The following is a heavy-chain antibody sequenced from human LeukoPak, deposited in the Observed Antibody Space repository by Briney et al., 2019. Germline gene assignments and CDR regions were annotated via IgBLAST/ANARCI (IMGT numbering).Heavy chain of an antibody. CDR1: GASISSYY. V-gene: IGHV4-59*12. Sequence: PSETLSLTCTVSGASISSYYWSWIRQPPGQGLEWIGYIYYSGTAYYNPSLKSRVTISVDTSKNQISLKVRSVTAADTAMYYCARENWVFDYWGQGILVTVSS. J-gene: IGHJ4*02. D-gene: IGHD7-27*01. CDR3: ARENWVFDY. CDR2: IYYSGTA.